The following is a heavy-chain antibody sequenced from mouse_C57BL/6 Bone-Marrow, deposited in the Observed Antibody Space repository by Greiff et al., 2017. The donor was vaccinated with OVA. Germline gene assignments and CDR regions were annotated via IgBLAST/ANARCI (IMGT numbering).Heavy chain of an antibody. CDR2: INPYNGGT. CDR1: GYTFTDYY. V-gene: IGHV1-19*01. Sequence: VQLQQSGPVLVKPGASVKMSCKASGYTFTDYYMNWVKQSHGKSLEWIGVINPYNGGTSYNQKFKGKATLTVDKSSSTAYMELNSLTSEDSAVYYCARDVFYYAMDDGGQGTSVTVAS. J-gene: IGHJ4*01. CDR3: ARDVFYYAMDD.